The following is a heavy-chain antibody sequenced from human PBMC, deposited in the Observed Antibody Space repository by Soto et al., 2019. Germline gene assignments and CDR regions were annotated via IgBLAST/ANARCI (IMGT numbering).Heavy chain of an antibody. CDR2: IYYSGSS. J-gene: IGHJ4*02. CDR1: GGSISGDYY. Sequence: SETLSLTCIGSGGSISGDYYWSWIRQSPEKGLEWIGYIYYSGSSYSNPALQSRLSMSLDTSKNQFSLKLRSVTAADTAVYYCARGGARWPGDFDSWGQGALVTVSS. V-gene: IGHV4-30-4*08. CDR3: ARGGARWPGDFDS. D-gene: IGHD2-15*01.